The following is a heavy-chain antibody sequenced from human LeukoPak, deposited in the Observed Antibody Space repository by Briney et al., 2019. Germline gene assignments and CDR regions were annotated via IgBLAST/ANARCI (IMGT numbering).Heavy chain of an antibody. J-gene: IGHJ4*02. Sequence: KTSETLSLTCTVSGGSISSYYWSWIRQPPGKGLEWIGYIYYSGSTNYNPSLKSRVTISVDTSKNQFSLKLSSVTAADTAVYYCARGIKAWGTRGSYFDYWGQGTLVTVSS. CDR1: GGSISSYY. V-gene: IGHV4-59*01. D-gene: IGHD3-16*01. CDR2: IYYSGST. CDR3: ARGIKAWGTRGSYFDY.